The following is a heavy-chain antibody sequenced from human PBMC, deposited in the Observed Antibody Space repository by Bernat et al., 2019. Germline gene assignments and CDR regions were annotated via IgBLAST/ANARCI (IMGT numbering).Heavy chain of an antibody. CDR3: AREGPGDPAAAGSRLLPGLYYYYGMDV. CDR1: GYTFTGYY. Sequence: QVQLVQSGAEVKKPGASVKVSCKASGYTFTGYYMHWVRQAPGQGLEWMGWINPNSGGTNYAQKFQGWVTMTRDTSISTAYMELSRLRSDDTAVYYCAREGPGDPAAAGSRLLPGLYYYYGMDVWGQGTTVTVSS. D-gene: IGHD6-13*01. J-gene: IGHJ6*02. V-gene: IGHV1-2*04. CDR2: INPNSGGT.